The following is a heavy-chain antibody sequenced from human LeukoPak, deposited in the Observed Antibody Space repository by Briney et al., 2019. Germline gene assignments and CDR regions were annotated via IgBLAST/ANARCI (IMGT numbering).Heavy chain of an antibody. V-gene: IGHV5-51*01. CDR1: GYSFTNYW. CDR3: ARTNYYDSSGPNWYFDL. Sequence: GESLKISCKGSGYSFTNYWIGWVRQMPGKGLEWMGIIYPGDSDTRYSPSFQGQVTISADKSISTAYLQWSSLKASDTAMYYCARTNYYDSSGPNWYFDLWGRGTLVTVSS. J-gene: IGHJ2*01. CDR2: IYPGDSDT. D-gene: IGHD3-22*01.